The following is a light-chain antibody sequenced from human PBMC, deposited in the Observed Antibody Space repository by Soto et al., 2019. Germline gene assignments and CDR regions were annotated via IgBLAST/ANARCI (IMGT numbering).Light chain of an antibody. CDR2: DAS. V-gene: IGKV1-33*01. CDR1: QDIRNF. J-gene: IGKJ2*01. Sequence: DLQMTQSPSSMSASVGDRVTITCQASQDIRNFLNWYQQKPGKAPKLLMYDASNLETGVPSRCSGSGYGTDFTFTISSLQPEDIATYYCQQYDILPTFGQGTKLEIK. CDR3: QQYDILPT.